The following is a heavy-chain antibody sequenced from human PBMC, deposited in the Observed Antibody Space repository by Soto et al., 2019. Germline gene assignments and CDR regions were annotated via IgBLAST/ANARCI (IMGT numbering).Heavy chain of an antibody. D-gene: IGHD4-17*01. J-gene: IGHJ4*02. CDR1: GYTITRYH. Sequence: APVNVYCKTSGYTITRYHIHWVRQAPEQGLEWMGIINPSGGSTSYAQKFQGRVTMTRDTSTSTVYMELSSLRSEDTAVYYCAREHSTTKRRRIYYFDYWGQGTLVTVSS. V-gene: IGHV1-46*03. CDR2: INPSGGST. CDR3: AREHSTTKRRRIYYFDY.